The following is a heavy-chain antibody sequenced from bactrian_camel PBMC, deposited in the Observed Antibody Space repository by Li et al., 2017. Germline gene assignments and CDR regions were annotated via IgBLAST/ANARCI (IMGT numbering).Heavy chain of an antibody. CDR2: IDSRGVT. CDR3: ASNPVYGGMQSTKYAY. J-gene: IGHJ4*01. Sequence: HVQLVESGGGSVQAGGSLRLSCVTSGDTGSGYCMGWFRQAPGTEREGVATIDSRGVTEYADSVKGRFTISKDNANLYLQMNSLKPEDSAMYYCASNPVYGGMQSTKYAYWGQGTQVIVS. D-gene: IGHD6*01. V-gene: IGHV3S55*01. CDR1: GDTGSGYC.